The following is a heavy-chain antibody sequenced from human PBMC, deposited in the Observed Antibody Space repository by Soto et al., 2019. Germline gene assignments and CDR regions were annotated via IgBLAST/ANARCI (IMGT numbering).Heavy chain of an antibody. CDR3: ARHDHYYDSSGYYYFDY. CDR1: GYSFTSYW. Sequence: GESLKISCKGSGYSFTSYWIGWVRQMPGKGLEWMGIIYPGDSDTRYSPSFQGQVTISADKSISTAYLQWSSLKASDTAMYYCARHDHYYDSSGYYYFDYWGQGILVTVSS. J-gene: IGHJ4*02. D-gene: IGHD3-22*01. V-gene: IGHV5-51*01. CDR2: IYPGDSDT.